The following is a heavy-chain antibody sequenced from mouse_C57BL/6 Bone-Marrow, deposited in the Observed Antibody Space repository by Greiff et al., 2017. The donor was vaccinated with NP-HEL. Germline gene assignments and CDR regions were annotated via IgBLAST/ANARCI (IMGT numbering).Heavy chain of an antibody. CDR3: TGGYSNYYFDY. Sequence: EVQLQQSGAELVRPGASVKLSCTASGFNIKDDYMHWVKQRPEQGLEWIGWIDPENGDTEYASKFQGKATITADTSSNTAYLQLSSLTSEDTAVYYCTGGYSNYYFDYWGQGTTLTVSS. CDR2: IDPENGDT. J-gene: IGHJ2*01. D-gene: IGHD2-5*01. CDR1: GFNIKDDY. V-gene: IGHV14-4*01.